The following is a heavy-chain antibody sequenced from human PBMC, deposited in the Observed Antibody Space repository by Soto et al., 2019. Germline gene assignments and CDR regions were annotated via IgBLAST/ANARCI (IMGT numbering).Heavy chain of an antibody. Sequence: QVQLQESGPGLVKPSQTLSLTCTVSGGSISSGGYYWSWIRQHPGKGLEWIGYIYYSGSTYYNPSLKSRVTISVDTSKNQFSLKLSSVTAADTAVYYCASSAPMITFGEMPSFDYWGQGTLVTVSS. CDR2: IYYSGST. V-gene: IGHV4-31*03. CDR3: ASSAPMITFGEMPSFDY. J-gene: IGHJ4*02. D-gene: IGHD3-16*01. CDR1: GGSISSGGYY.